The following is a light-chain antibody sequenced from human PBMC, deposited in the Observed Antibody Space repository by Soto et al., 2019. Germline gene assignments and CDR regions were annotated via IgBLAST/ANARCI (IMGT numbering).Light chain of an antibody. CDR2: RAS. CDR1: QTISTW. CDR3: QQYNTFSPWT. Sequence: DIQMTQSPSTLSASVGDRVTITCLDSQTISTWLAWYQQKPGKAPKLLIYRASSLESGVPSRFSGSGSGTEFTLTISSLQPDDFATYYCQQYNTFSPWTFGQGTKVEIK. J-gene: IGKJ1*01. V-gene: IGKV1-5*03.